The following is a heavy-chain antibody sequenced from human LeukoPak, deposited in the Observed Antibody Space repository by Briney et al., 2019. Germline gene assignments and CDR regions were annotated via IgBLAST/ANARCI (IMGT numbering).Heavy chain of an antibody. CDR3: ASFVTISYYFDY. Sequence: GGSLRLSCAASGFTFSNYNMNWVRQAPGKGLEWVSSISTSSSYIYYADSVKGRFTISRDNAKNSLYLQMNSLRAEDTAVYYCASFVTISYYFDYWGQGTLVTVSS. D-gene: IGHD3-3*01. CDR2: ISTSSSYI. J-gene: IGHJ4*02. CDR1: GFTFSNYN. V-gene: IGHV3-21*01.